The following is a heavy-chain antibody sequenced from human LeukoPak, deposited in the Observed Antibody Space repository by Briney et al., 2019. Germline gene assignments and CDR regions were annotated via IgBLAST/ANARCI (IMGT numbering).Heavy chain of an antibody. CDR1: GFTFSSYG. CDR2: ISYDGSNK. D-gene: IGHD1-14*01. Sequence: GGSLRLSCAASGFTFSSYGMHWVRQAPGKGLEWVAVISYDGSNKYYADSVKGRFTISRDNSKNTLYLQMNSLRAEDTAVYYCARDSYDRSDYWGQGTLVTVSS. J-gene: IGHJ4*02. CDR3: ARDSYDRSDY. V-gene: IGHV3-30*03.